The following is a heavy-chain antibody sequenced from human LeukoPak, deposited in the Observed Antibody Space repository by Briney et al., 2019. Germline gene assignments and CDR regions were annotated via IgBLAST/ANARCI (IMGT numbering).Heavy chain of an antibody. V-gene: IGHV1-18*01. Sequence: GASVKVSCTASGYTFTSYGISWVRQAPGQGLEWMGWISAYNGNTNYAQKLQGRVTMTTDTSTSTAYMELRSLRSDDTAVYYCAMADVLRYFDWLNPFDYWGQGTLVTVSS. J-gene: IGHJ4*02. CDR1: GYTFTSYG. CDR3: AMADVLRYFDWLNPFDY. D-gene: IGHD3-9*01. CDR2: ISAYNGNT.